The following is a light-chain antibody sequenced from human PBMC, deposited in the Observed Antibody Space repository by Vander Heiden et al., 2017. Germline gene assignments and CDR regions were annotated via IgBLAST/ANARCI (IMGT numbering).Light chain of an antibody. J-gene: IGKJ4*01. V-gene: IGKV3-11*01. CDR3: QRRSNWPPLT. CDR1: QSVSSH. Sequence: EIVLTQSPATLSLSPGERATLSCRASQSVSSHLAWYQLKPGQAPRLLIYSASNRATGIPARFSGSGSGTDFTLTISSLEPEDFAVYYCQRRSNWPPLTFGGGTKVEIK. CDR2: SAS.